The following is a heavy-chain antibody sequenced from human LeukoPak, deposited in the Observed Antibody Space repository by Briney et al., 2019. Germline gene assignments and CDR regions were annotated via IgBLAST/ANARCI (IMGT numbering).Heavy chain of an antibody. D-gene: IGHD4-23*01. J-gene: IGHJ2*01. CDR3: ARDGFSYGGNWYFDL. V-gene: IGHV4-59*01. Sequence: SETLSLTCTVSGGSISSYYWSWIRQPPGKGLEWIGYIYYSGSTNYNPSLKSRVTISVDTSKNQSSLKLSSVTAADTAVYYCARDGFSYGGNWYFDLWGRGTLVTVSS. CDR2: IYYSGST. CDR1: GGSISSYY.